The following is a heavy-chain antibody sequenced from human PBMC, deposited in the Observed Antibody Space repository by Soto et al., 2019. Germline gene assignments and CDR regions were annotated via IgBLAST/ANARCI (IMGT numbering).Heavy chain of an antibody. J-gene: IGHJ4*02. V-gene: IGHV3-48*03. Sequence: PWGSLRLSCAASGFTFSRFELHWVRQAPGKGLEWISYISSSGSTAYYASSVEGRFTISRDNANNSVYLQMDSLRAEDTALYYCTRAAWFPYLSFYWGQGALVTAPQ. CDR2: ISSSGSTA. CDR1: GFTFSRFE. D-gene: IGHD3-10*01. CDR3: TRAAWFPYLSFY.